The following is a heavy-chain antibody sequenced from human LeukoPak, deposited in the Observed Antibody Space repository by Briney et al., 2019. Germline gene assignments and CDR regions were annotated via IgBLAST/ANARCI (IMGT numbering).Heavy chain of an antibody. CDR3: ARKDYQWVYDI. Sequence: GASVKVSCKAFGYILSDYDVNWMRQVSGQGLEWMGWMNPSNGNTASAKKFQGRLTMTRDTSINTAFMELTSLRSDDTAVYYCARKDYQWVYDIWGQGTMVTVSS. D-gene: IGHD2-8*01. J-gene: IGHJ3*02. V-gene: IGHV1-8*01. CDR2: MNPSNGNT. CDR1: GYILSDYD.